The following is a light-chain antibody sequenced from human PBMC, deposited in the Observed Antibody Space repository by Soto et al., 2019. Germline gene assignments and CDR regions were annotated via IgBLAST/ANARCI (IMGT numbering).Light chain of an antibody. CDR2: GNT. V-gene: IGLV1-40*01. J-gene: IGLJ1*01. Sequence: QSVLTQPPSVSGAPGQRVTISCTGTSSNIGAGFDVHWYQQFPGTAPKVLIYGNTNRPTAVPDRFSASKSGTSASLAISGLQAEDEDDYYCQSYDSSLSGSKVFGTGTKLTVL. CDR3: QSYDSSLSGSKV. CDR1: SSNIGAGFD.